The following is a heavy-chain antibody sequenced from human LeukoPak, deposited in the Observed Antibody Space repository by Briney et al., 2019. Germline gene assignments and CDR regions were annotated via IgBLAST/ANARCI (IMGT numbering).Heavy chain of an antibody. J-gene: IGHJ3*02. Sequence: PSETLSLTCAVYGGSFSGYYWSWLRQPPGKGLEWIGEINHSGSTNYNPSLKSRVTISVDTSKNQFSLKLSSVTAADTAVYYCARAKRVVVPAARRGAFDIWGQGTMVTVSS. CDR2: INHSGST. CDR1: GGSFSGYY. D-gene: IGHD2-2*01. V-gene: IGHV4-34*01. CDR3: ARAKRVVVPAARRGAFDI.